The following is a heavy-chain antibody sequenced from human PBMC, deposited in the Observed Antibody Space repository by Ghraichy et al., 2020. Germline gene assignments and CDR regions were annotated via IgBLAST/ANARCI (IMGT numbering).Heavy chain of an antibody. V-gene: IGHV1-3*01. Sequence: ASVKVSCKASGYIFTSYTIHWVRQAPGQRLEWMGWINADNGNTKYSQKLQGRVTITRDTSASTAYMELSSLTSEDTAIYYCARVLTPAYYYYTMEVWGQGPTVTVSS. CDR3: ARVLTPAYYYYTMEV. CDR1: GYIFTSYT. CDR2: INADNGNT. J-gene: IGHJ6*02. D-gene: IGHD4/OR15-4a*01.